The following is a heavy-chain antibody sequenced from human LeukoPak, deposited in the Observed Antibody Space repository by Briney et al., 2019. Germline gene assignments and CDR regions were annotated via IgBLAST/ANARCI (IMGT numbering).Heavy chain of an antibody. CDR1: GLTFSSYA. Sequence: PGGSLRLSCAASGLTFSSYAMSWVRQAPGKGLEWVSAISGSGGSTYYADSVKGRFTISRDNSKNTLYPQMNSLRAEDTAVYYCAKGWRYYDSSGYYYGEYFQHWGQGTLVTVSS. D-gene: IGHD3-22*01. CDR3: AKGWRYYDSSGYYYGEYFQH. V-gene: IGHV3-23*01. CDR2: ISGSGGST. J-gene: IGHJ1*01.